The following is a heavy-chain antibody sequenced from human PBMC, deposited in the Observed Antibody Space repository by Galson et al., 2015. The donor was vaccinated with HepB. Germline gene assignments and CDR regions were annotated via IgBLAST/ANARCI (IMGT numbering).Heavy chain of an antibody. V-gene: IGHV3-21*01. CDR3: ARGGEDTAMVRYDY. D-gene: IGHD5-18*01. J-gene: IGHJ4*02. Sequence: SLRLSCAASGFTFSSYSMNWVRQAPGKGLEWVSSISSSSSYIYYADSVKGRFTISRDNAKNSLYLQMNSLRAEDTAVYYCARGGEDTAMVRYDYWGQGTLVTVSS. CDR2: ISSSSSYI. CDR1: GFTFSSYS.